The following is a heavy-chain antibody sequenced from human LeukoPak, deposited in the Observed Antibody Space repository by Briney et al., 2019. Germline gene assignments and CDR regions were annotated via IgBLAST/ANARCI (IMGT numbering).Heavy chain of an antibody. V-gene: IGHV4-31*03. CDR1: GGSISSGGYY. J-gene: IGHJ4*02. D-gene: IGHD3-10*01. CDR3: ARGNGSGRNNYFDY. CDR2: IYYSGST. Sequence: SETLSLTCTVSGGSISSGGYYWSWIRQHPGKGLEWIGYIYYSGSTYYDPSLKSRVTISVDTSKNQFSLKLSSVTAADTAVYYCARGNGSGRNNYFDYWGQGTLVTVSS.